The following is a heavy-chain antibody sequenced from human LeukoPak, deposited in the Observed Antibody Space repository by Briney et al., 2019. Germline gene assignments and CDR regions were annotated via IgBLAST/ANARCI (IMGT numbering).Heavy chain of an antibody. D-gene: IGHD6-13*01. CDR2: INPNSGGT. J-gene: IGHJ4*02. CDR3: ASPTAAGSIYFDY. CDR1: GYTFTVYY. V-gene: IGHV1-2*02. Sequence: GASVYVSCKASGYTFTVYYMHWVRQGPAPGLERMGWINPNSGGTNYAQKFQGRVTMTRDTSISTAYMELSRLRSDDTAVYYCASPTAAGSIYFDYWGQGTLVTVSS.